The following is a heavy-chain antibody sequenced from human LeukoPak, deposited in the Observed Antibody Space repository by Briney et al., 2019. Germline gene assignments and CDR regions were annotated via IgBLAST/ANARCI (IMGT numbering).Heavy chain of an antibody. CDR2: IKQDGTEK. CDR3: ASCTNGVCPGFYYYYYYMDV. V-gene: IGHV3-7*01. Sequence: GGSLRLSCAASGFTFTTYWMSWVRQAPGKGLEWVANIKQDGTEKYYVDSVKGRFTISRDNAKNSLYLQMNSLRAEDTAVYYCASCTNGVCPGFYYYYYYMDVWGKGTTVTVSS. D-gene: IGHD2-8*01. CDR1: GFTFTTYW. J-gene: IGHJ6*03.